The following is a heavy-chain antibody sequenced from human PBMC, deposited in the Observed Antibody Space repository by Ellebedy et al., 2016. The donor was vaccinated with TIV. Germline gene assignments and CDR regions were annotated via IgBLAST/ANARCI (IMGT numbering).Heavy chain of an antibody. CDR1: GFTISSYS. CDR2: ISNSGSTI. D-gene: IGHD6-19*01. J-gene: IGHJ4*02. V-gene: IGHV3-48*04. Sequence: PGGSLRLSCAAPGFTISSYSMNWVRQAPGKGLEWVSYISNSGSTIYYADSVKGRFTISRDNAKNSLYLQMNSLRAEDTAVYYCANGFEFGAWYDYWGQGTLVTVSS. CDR3: ANGFEFGAWYDY.